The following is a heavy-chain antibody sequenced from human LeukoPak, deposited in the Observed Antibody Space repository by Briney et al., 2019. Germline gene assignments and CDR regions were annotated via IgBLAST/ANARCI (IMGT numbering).Heavy chain of an antibody. CDR3: ARGDWGSFKSPDS. CDR2: ITPKNGGT. CDR1: GYTFTDYY. Sequence: ASVKVSCKASGYTFTDYYIHWVRPAPGQGLAWMGWITPKNGGTNYAQKFQGRVIMTGDTSITTAYMELSSLRSDDTAVYYCARGDWGSFKSPDSWGQGTLVTVSS. D-gene: IGHD7-27*01. J-gene: IGHJ4*02. V-gene: IGHV1-2*02.